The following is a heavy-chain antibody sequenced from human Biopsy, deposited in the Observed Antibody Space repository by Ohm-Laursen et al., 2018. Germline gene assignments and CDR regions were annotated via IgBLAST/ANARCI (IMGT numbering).Heavy chain of an antibody. CDR1: GFTFSSYS. V-gene: IGHV3-21*01. J-gene: IGHJ6*02. D-gene: IGHD6-6*01. Sequence: SLRLFCSASGFTFSSYSMNWVRQAPGKGLEWISYISETSSHIYDADSVKGQFTVARDNAKNSLYLQLNSLRAEDTAVYYCARDSRRTAREGGMDVWGQGTTVTVSS. CDR2: ISETSSHI. CDR3: ARDSRRTAREGGMDV.